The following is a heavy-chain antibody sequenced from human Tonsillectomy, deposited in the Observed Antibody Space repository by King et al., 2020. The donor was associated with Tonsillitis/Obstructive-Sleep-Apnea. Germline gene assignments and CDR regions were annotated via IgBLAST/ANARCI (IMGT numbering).Heavy chain of an antibody. CDR2: IYTSGST. CDR1: GGSISSYY. CDR3: ARDWWGIGAYSSSTLFDP. J-gene: IGHJ5*02. D-gene: IGHD6-13*01. V-gene: IGHV4-4*07. Sequence: QLQESGPGLVKPSETLSLTCTVSGGSISSYYWSWIRQPAGKGLEWIGRIYTSGSTNYNPSLKSRVTMSVDTSKNQFSMKLSSVTAADTAVYYCARDWWGIGAYSSSTLFDPWGQGTLVTVS.